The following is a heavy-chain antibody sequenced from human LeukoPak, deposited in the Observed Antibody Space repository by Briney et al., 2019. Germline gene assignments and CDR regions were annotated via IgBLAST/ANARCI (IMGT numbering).Heavy chain of an antibody. J-gene: IGHJ3*02. CDR3: ARGGFGIPFDI. V-gene: IGHV4-38-2*02. Sequence: SETLSLTCTVSGYSISSGYCWGWIRQPPGKGLEWMGNICHGGSTGSTYYKPSLKSRVTISVDTSKNQFSLKLSSVTAADTAVYYCARGGFGIPFDIWGQGTMVTVSS. D-gene: IGHD3-10*01. CDR1: GYSISSGYC. CDR2: ICHGGSTGST.